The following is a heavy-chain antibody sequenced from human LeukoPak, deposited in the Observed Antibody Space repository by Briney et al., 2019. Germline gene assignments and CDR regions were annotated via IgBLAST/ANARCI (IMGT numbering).Heavy chain of an antibody. CDR2: FDPEDGET. V-gene: IGHV1-24*01. J-gene: IGHJ4*02. CDR1: GGTFSSYA. CDR3: ATPSDYGDSKFFDY. Sequence: ASVKVSCKASGGTFSSYAISWVRQAPGKGLEWMGGFDPEDGETIYAQKFQGRVTMTEDTSTDTAYMELSSLRSEDTAVYYCATPSDYGDSKFFDYWGQGTLVTVSS. D-gene: IGHD4-17*01.